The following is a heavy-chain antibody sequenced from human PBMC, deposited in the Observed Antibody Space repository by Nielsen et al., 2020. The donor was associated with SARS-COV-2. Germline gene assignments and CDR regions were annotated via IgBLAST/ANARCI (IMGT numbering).Heavy chain of an antibody. CDR3: ARGGSIPARPLDY. V-gene: IGHV1-2*06. CDR1: GYTFSNYY. CDR2: IYPNSGDT. J-gene: IGHJ4*02. Sequence: ASVKVSCKAVGYTFSNYYLHWVRQAPGQGLAWMGRIYPNSGDTNYAQKFQGRVTMTRDTSISTAYMEVTRLRADDTAVYYCARGGSIPARPLDYWGLGTLVTVSS. D-gene: IGHD6-6*01.